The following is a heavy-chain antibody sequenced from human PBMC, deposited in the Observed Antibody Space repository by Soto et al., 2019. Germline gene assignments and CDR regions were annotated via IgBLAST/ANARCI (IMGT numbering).Heavy chain of an antibody. J-gene: IGHJ6*02. V-gene: IGHV1-18*01. CDR2: ISAYNGNT. CDR1: GYTFTSYG. CDR3: ARDGAVKDLWPRYYGMDV. D-gene: IGHD3-10*01. Sequence: ASVKVSCKASGYTFTSYGISWVRQAPGQGLEWMGWISAYNGNTNYAQKLQGRVTMTTDTSTSTAYMELRSLRSDDTAVYYCARDGAVKDLWPRYYGMDVWGQGTTLTVSS.